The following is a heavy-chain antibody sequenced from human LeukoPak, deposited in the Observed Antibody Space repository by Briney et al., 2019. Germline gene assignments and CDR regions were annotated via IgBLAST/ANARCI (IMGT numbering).Heavy chain of an antibody. V-gene: IGHV4-59*08. CDR3: ARHDLDWGSFGH. J-gene: IGHJ4*02. CDR2: IYYSGST. CDR1: GVSISSYY. D-gene: IGHD3-16*01. Sequence: SETLSLTCTVCGVSISSYYWSWIRQPPGKGLEWIGYIYYSGSTNYNPSLKSRVTISVDTSKNQFSLKLSSVTAADTALYYCARHDLDWGSFGHWGQGTLVTVSS.